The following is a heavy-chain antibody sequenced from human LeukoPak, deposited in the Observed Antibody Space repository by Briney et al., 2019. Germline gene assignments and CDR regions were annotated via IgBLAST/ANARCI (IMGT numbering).Heavy chain of an antibody. CDR2: INHSGST. V-gene: IGHV4-34*01. D-gene: IGHD3-3*01. CDR1: GGSFSGYY. Sequence: PSETLSLTCAVYGGSFSGYYWSWIHQPPGKGLEWIGEINHSGSTNYNPSLKSRVTISVDTSKNQFSLKLSSVTAADTAVYYCARVVSGPPTNYYYYYMDVWGKGTTVTVSS. CDR3: ARVVSGPPTNYYYYYMDV. J-gene: IGHJ6*03.